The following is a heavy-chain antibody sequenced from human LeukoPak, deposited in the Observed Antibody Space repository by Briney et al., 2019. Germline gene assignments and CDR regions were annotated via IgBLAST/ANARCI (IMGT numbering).Heavy chain of an antibody. D-gene: IGHD4-23*01. J-gene: IGHJ4*02. Sequence: GGSLRLSCAASGFTFSSYAMSWDRQAPGKGLEWVSAISGSGGSTYYADSVKGRFTICRDNSKNTLYLQMNSLRAEDTAVYYCAKDLGGRAVDVGPSFDYWGQGTLVTVSS. CDR3: AKDLGGRAVDVGPSFDY. V-gene: IGHV3-23*01. CDR1: GFTFSSYA. CDR2: ISGSGGST.